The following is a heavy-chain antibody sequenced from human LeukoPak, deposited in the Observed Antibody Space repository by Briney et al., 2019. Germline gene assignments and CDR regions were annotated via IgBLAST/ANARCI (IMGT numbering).Heavy chain of an antibody. Sequence: PSETLSLTCTVSGGSISSSSYYWGWIRQPPGKGLEWIGSIYYSGSTYYNPSLKSRVTISVDTSKNQFSLKLSSATAADTAVYYCARAEYSSSSNWFDPWGQGTLVTVSS. D-gene: IGHD6-6*01. CDR1: GGSISSSSYY. CDR3: ARAEYSSSSNWFDP. J-gene: IGHJ5*02. CDR2: IYYSGST. V-gene: IGHV4-39*07.